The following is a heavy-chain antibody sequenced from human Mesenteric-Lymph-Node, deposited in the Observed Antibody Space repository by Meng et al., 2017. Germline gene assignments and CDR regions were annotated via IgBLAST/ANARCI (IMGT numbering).Heavy chain of an antibody. V-gene: IGHV3-48*03. CDR1: GFTFSSYE. CDR3: ARVPLDTAMVTKHRIYYYYGMDV. Sequence: GESLKISCAASGFTFSSYEMNWVRQAPGKGLEWVSYISSSGSTIYYADSVKGRFTISRDNAKNSLYLQLNSLRAEDTAVYYCARVPLDTAMVTKHRIYYYYGMDVWGQGTTVTVSS. CDR2: ISSSGSTI. D-gene: IGHD5-18*01. J-gene: IGHJ6*02.